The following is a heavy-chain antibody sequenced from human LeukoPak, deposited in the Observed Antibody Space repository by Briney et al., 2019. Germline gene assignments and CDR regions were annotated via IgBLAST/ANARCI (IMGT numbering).Heavy chain of an antibody. CDR1: WFGFSAYL. CDR3: VRESGVVAAVNNWFDP. Sequence: PGGSLRLSCGPSWFGFSAYLMQWVPQAPGKGLVWVSCINADGSRTTSADSVKGRFTISRANAKNTLYLQMNSLRAEDTAVYYCVRESGVVAAVNNWFDPWGQGTLVTVSS. V-gene: IGHV3-74*01. J-gene: IGHJ5*02. CDR2: INADGSRT. D-gene: IGHD3-22*01.